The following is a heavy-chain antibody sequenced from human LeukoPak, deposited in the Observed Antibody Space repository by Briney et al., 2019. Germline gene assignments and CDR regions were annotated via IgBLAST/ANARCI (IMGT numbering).Heavy chain of an antibody. J-gene: IGHJ4*02. CDR3: ARGQRAYSFDY. Sequence: GGSLRLSCAASGFTFSSYSMNWVRQAPGKGLEWASSISSSSSYIYYADSVKGRFTISRDNAKNSLYLQMNSLRAEDTAVYYCARGQRAYSFDYWGQGTLVTVSS. V-gene: IGHV3-21*01. CDR2: ISSSSSYI. D-gene: IGHD2-21*01. CDR1: GFTFSSYS.